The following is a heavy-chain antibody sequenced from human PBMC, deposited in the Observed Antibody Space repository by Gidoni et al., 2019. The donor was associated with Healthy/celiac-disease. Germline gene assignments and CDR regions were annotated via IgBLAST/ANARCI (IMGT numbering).Heavy chain of an antibody. Sequence: QVQLQQWGAGLLKPSETLSLTCAFYGGSFSVYYWSWIRQPPGKGLEWIGEINHSGSTNYNPSLKSRVTISVDTSKNQFSLKLSSVTAADTAVYYCARGSVAGTRYYYYYGMDVWGQGTTVTVSS. CDR3: ARGSVAGTRYYYYYGMDV. J-gene: IGHJ6*02. D-gene: IGHD6-19*01. V-gene: IGHV4-34*01. CDR1: GGSFSVYY. CDR2: INHSGST.